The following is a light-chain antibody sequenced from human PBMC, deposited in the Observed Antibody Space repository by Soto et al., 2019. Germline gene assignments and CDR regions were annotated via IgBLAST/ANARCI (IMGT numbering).Light chain of an antibody. J-gene: IGLJ1*01. CDR3: SSYTSSTAYV. V-gene: IGLV2-14*01. Sequence: QSVLTQPASVSGSPGQSITISCTGTSSDIGGYNYVSWYQLHPNKAPKLIIYEVSNRPSGVSNRFFGSKSGNTASLTISGLQAEDEADYYCSSYTSSTAYVFGTGTKVTVL. CDR1: SSDIGGYNY. CDR2: EVS.